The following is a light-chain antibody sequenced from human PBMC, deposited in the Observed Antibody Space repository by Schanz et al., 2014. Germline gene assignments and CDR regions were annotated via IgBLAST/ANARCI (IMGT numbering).Light chain of an antibody. J-gene: IGLJ2*01. V-gene: IGLV2-14*01. CDR3: CSYAGSHVV. Sequence: QSALTQPASVSGSPGQSITISCTGTSSDVGGYNYVSWYQQNPGKAPKLMIYDVSDRPSGVSNRFLGSKSGNTASLTISGLQAEDEADYYCCSYAGSHVVFGGGTKLTV. CDR1: SSDVGGYNY. CDR2: DVS.